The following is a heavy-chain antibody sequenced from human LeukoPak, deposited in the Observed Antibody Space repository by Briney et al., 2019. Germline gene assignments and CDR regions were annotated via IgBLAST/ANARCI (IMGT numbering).Heavy chain of an antibody. V-gene: IGHV4-59*11. Sequence: SETLSLTCTVSGGSISTHFWTWIRQPPGMGLKWIGYIYYTGSTNYNPSLKSRVTISLDTSKNQFSLHLSFVTAADTAVYYCARAPNGYYPLDYWGQGTLVTVSS. CDR3: ARAPNGYYPLDY. J-gene: IGHJ4*02. CDR1: GGSISTHF. D-gene: IGHD3-22*01. CDR2: IYYTGST.